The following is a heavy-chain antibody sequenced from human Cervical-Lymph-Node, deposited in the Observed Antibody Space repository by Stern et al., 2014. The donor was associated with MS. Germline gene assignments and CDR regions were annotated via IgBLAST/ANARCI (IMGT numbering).Heavy chain of an antibody. CDR2: IKSDGSSK. CDR3: ARDLSSGGSYQGAFDF. D-gene: IGHD1-26*01. CDR1: EFTFRSYW. Sequence: EVQLVESGGGLLQPGGSLRLSCAASEFTFRSYWMHWVRQAPGKGLVWVSRIKSDGSSKNYADSVKGRFTISRDNAKNTLYLQMNSLRAEDTAVYYCARDLSSGGSYQGAFDFWGQGTMVTVS. J-gene: IGHJ3*01. V-gene: IGHV3-74*01.